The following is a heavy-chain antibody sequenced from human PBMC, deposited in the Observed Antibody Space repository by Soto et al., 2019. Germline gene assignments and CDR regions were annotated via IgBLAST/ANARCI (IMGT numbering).Heavy chain of an antibody. CDR2: INHSGST. D-gene: IGHD3-3*01. CDR1: GGSFSGYY. CDR3: ARVLVGSYDFWSGLVRGYYYMDV. Sequence: PSETLSLTCAVYGGSFSGYYWSWIRQPPGKGLEWIGEINHSGSTNYNPSLKSRVTISVDTSKNQFSLKLSSVTAADTAVYYCARVLVGSYDFWSGLVRGYYYMDVWGKGTTVTVSS. J-gene: IGHJ6*03. V-gene: IGHV4-34*01.